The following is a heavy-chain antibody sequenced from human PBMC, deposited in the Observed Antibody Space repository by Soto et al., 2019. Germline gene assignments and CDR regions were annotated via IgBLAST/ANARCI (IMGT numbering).Heavy chain of an antibody. CDR3: ASGKDSSGREIPRCYPYMGV. V-gene: IGHV3-21*01. CDR1: GFTLSSHS. CDR2: ISSRASYI. J-gene: IGHJ6*03. D-gene: IGHD6-19*01. Sequence: EVQLVESGGGLVKPGGSLRLSCAASGFTLSSHSMNWVRQAPGKGLEWVSFISSRASYIYYPDSVKGRFTISRDNAKNQLYLQVNSLSSEDTAVYYCASGKDSSGREIPRCYPYMGVWGKGTTVTGSS.